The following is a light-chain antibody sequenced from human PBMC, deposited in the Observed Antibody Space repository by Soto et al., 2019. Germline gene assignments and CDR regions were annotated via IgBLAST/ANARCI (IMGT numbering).Light chain of an antibody. CDR3: QSYDSSLSASV. V-gene: IGLV1-40*01. CDR1: SSNIGAGYD. Sequence: QLVLTQPPPVSGAPGQRVTISCTGSSSNIGAGYDVHWYQQLPGTAPKLLISGNSNRPSGVPDRFSGSKSGTSASLAITGLQAEDEADYYCQSYDSSLSASVFGGGTKVTVL. CDR2: GNS. J-gene: IGLJ3*02.